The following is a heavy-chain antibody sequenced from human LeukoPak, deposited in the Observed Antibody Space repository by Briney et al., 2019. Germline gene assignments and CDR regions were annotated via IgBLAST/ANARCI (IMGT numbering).Heavy chain of an antibody. V-gene: IGHV4-59*04. D-gene: IGHD3-22*01. Sequence: SETLSLTCTVSGGSISSYYWSWIRQPPGKGLEWIGSIYYSGSTYYNPSLKSRVTMSVDTSKNQFSLKLSSVTAADTAVYYCARPAPDSSGYYPNDAFDIWGQGTMVTVSS. J-gene: IGHJ3*02. CDR3: ARPAPDSSGYYPNDAFDI. CDR1: GGSISSYY. CDR2: IYYSGST.